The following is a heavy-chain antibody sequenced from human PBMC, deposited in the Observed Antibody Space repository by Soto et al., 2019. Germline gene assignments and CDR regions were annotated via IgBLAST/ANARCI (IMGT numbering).Heavy chain of an antibody. CDR1: GFTFSSYG. J-gene: IGHJ4*02. CDR2: IWYDGSNK. D-gene: IGHD3-3*01. V-gene: IGHV3-33*01. CDR3: ARDGGVVITYYFDY. Sequence: PGGSLRLSCAASGFTFSSYGIHWVRQAPGKGLEWVAVIWYDGSNKYYADSVKGRFTISRDNSKNTLYLQMNSLRAEDTAVYYCARDGGVVITYYFDYWGQGTLVTVSS.